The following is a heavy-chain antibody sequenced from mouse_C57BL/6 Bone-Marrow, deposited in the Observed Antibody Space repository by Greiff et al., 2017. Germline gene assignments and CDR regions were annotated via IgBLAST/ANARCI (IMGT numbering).Heavy chain of an antibody. CDR1: GYTFTDYY. CDR3: YYGSSYEGY. Sequence: VQLQQSGPVLVKPGASVKMSCKASGYTFTDYYMNWVTQSHGKSLEWIGVINPSNGGTSYNQKFKGKATLTVDKSSSTAYMELNSLTSEDSAVYYCYYGSSYEGYWGQGTTLTVSS. J-gene: IGHJ2*01. D-gene: IGHD1-1*01. V-gene: IGHV1-19*01. CDR2: INPSNGGT.